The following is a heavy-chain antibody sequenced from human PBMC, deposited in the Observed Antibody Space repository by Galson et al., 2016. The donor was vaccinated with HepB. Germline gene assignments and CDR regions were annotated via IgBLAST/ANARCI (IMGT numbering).Heavy chain of an antibody. D-gene: IGHD1-26*01. Sequence: SETLSLTCTVSGVSISSTTYYWGWIRQPPGRGLEWIGTIYYSGTTYYNPSLKSRVTISVDTSKNLFSLGLTSVTAADTAVYYCARRARGLGAPGGWGQGTLVTVSS. CDR3: ARRARGLGAPGG. CDR1: GVSISSTTYY. V-gene: IGHV4-39*01. CDR2: IYYSGTT. J-gene: IGHJ4*02.